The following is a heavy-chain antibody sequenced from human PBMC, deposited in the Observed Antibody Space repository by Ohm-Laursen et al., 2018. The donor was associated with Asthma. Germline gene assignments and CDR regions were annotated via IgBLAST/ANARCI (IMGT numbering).Heavy chain of an antibody. V-gene: IGHV4-59*07. D-gene: IGHD3-16*01. J-gene: IGHJ4*02. CDR2: IYYSGGT. Sequence: SDTLSLTCTVSGGSISGYYCNWIRQPPGKGLEWIAYIYYSGGTNYNSSLKSRATISVDTSKNQFSLELSSVTAADTAVYYCATGWGSDYFDSWGQGTLVTVSS. CDR1: GGSISGYY. CDR3: ATGWGSDYFDS.